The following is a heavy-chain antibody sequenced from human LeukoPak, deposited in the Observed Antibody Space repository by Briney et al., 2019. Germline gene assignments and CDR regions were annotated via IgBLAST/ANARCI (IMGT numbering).Heavy chain of an antibody. J-gene: IGHJ6*02. V-gene: IGHV3-30*18. CDR3: AKDSWRSTTVTTRGIYYYYGMDV. D-gene: IGHD4-17*01. CDR2: ISYDGSNK. Sequence: GRSLRLSCAASGFTFSSYGMHWVRQAPGKGLEGVAVISYDGSNKYYADSVKGRFTISRDNSKNTLYLQMNSLRAEDTAVYYCAKDSWRSTTVTTRGIYYYYGMDVWGQGTTVTVSS. CDR1: GFTFSSYG.